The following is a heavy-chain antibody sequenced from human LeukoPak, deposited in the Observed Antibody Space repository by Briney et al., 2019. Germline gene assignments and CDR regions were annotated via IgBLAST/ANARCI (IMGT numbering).Heavy chain of an antibody. J-gene: IGHJ4*02. CDR3: ARHRGGPDSAFDY. V-gene: IGHV3-53*01. D-gene: IGHD3-16*01. CDR2: IYSDGTT. CDR1: GFTVNFNY. Sequence: GGSLRLSCAASGFTVNFNYMSWVRQAPGKGLEWVSVIYSDGTTHYADSVQGRFTISRDNLKNTLYLEMSSLRAEDTAVYYCARHRGGPDSAFDYWGQGTLVTVSS.